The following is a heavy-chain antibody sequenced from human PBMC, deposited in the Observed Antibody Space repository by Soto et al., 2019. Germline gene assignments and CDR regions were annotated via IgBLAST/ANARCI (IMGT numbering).Heavy chain of an antibody. Sequence: GASVKVSCKVSGYTLTELSMHWVRQAPGKGLEWMGGFDPEDGETIYAQKFQGRVTMTEDTSTDTAYMELSSLRSEDTAVYYCATETRWGLAQRDAFDIWGQGTMVTVSS. CDR3: ATETRWGLAQRDAFDI. V-gene: IGHV1-24*01. CDR1: GYTLTELS. D-gene: IGHD1-26*01. CDR2: FDPEDGET. J-gene: IGHJ3*02.